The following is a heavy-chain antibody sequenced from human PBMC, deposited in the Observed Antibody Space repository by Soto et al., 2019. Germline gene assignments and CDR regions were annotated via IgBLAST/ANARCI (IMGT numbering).Heavy chain of an antibody. J-gene: IGHJ4*02. CDR2: VHYSGST. Sequence: PSETLSLPCSVSGTSIDHFYWIWLRQPPGKGLEWIGFVHYSGSTSYNPSLKSRVTISVDRTKNQFSPNLTSMTAADTAIYYCAREASEQLRSIDYWGQGTLVTFSS. CDR3: AREASEQLRSIDY. D-gene: IGHD6-6*01. CDR1: GTSIDHFY. V-gene: IGHV4-59*01.